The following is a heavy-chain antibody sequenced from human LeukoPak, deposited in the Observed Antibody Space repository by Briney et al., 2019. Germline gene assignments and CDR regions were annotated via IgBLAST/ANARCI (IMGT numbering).Heavy chain of an antibody. J-gene: IGHJ4*02. CDR3: ASITLSPGWLQSFLYRPLDDY. V-gene: IGHV4-38-2*02. CDR1: GYSISSGYY. CDR2: IYHSGST. D-gene: IGHD5-24*01. Sequence: KASETLSLTCTVSGYSISSGYYWGWIRQPPGKGLEWIGSIYHSGSTYYNPSLKSRVTISVDTSKNQFSLKLSSVTAADTAVYYCASITLSPGWLQSFLYRPLDDYWGQGTLVTVSS.